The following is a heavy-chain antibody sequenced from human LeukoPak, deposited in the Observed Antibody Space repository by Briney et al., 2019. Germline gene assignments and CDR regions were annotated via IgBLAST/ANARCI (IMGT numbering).Heavy chain of an antibody. CDR1: GYTFTSYG. CDR2: INPSGGST. Sequence: GASVKVSCKASGYTFTSYGISWVRQAPGQGLEWMGIINPSGGSTSYAQKFQGRVTMTRDTSTSTVYMELSSLRSEDTAVYYCARDLSYYGSGSLFQHWGQGTLVTVSS. CDR3: ARDLSYYGSGSLFQH. J-gene: IGHJ1*01. D-gene: IGHD3-10*01. V-gene: IGHV1-46*01.